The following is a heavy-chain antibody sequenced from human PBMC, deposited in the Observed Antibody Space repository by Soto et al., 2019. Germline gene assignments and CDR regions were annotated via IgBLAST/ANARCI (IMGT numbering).Heavy chain of an antibody. CDR2: IVVGSGNT. Sequence: GASVKVSCKASGFTFTSSAMQWLRQARGQRLEWIGWIVVGSGNTNYAQKFQERVTITRDMSTSTAYMELSSLRSEDTAVYYCAAPRPNRYYYYYMDVWGKGTKVTVSS. CDR1: GFTFTSSA. J-gene: IGHJ6*03. V-gene: IGHV1-58*02. CDR3: AAPRPNRYYYYYMDV.